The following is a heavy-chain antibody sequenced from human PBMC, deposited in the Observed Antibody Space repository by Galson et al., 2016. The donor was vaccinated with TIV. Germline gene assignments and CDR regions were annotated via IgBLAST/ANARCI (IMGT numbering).Heavy chain of an antibody. CDR3: ARVRRGNVGVVDATDAFDI. CDR1: GGSLSDYY. Sequence: SETLSLTCAVYGGSLSDYYWSWIRQPPGKGLEWIGEINHSGHTHHNPSLKSRVTISLDTSKNQFSLTLTSVTAADTALFYCARVRRGNVGVVDATDAFDIWDQGTIVTVSS. J-gene: IGHJ3*02. V-gene: IGHV4-34*01. CDR2: INHSGHT. D-gene: IGHD2-15*01.